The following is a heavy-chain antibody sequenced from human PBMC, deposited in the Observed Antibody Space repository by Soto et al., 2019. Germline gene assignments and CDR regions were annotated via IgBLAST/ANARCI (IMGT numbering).Heavy chain of an antibody. V-gene: IGHV4-30-2*01. CDR3: ARAPKVSGSAQTRPDF. CDR2: IFPSGTT. D-gene: IGHD6-6*01. CDR1: GGSLTSGTYS. J-gene: IGHJ4*02. Sequence: LSLTCAVSGGSLTSGTYSWNWIRQPPGKGLEWIGYIFPSGTTNYSPSLKSRVSISVDTSKNQFSLNLTSLTAADTAVYYCARAPKVSGSAQTRPDFWGQGSLVTVSS.